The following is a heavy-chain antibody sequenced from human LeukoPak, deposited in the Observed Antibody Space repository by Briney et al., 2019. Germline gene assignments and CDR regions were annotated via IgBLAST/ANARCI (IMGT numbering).Heavy chain of an antibody. D-gene: IGHD2-2*01. CDR1: GFTFSSYA. Sequence: PGGFLRLSCAASGFTFSSYAMSWVRQAPGKGLEWVSSISSSSSYIYYADSVKGRFTISRDNAKNSLYLQMNSLRAEDTAVYYCARGGYCSSTSCPPVGWFDPWGQGTLVTVSS. J-gene: IGHJ5*02. CDR2: ISSSSSYI. CDR3: ARGGYCSSTSCPPVGWFDP. V-gene: IGHV3-21*01.